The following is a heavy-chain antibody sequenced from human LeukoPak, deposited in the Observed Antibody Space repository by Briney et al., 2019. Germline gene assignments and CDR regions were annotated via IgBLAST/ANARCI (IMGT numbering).Heavy chain of an antibody. D-gene: IGHD2-2*01. J-gene: IGHJ5*02. CDR3: ARGYCSSTSCYLGSWFDP. CDR1: GGSFSGYY. V-gene: IGHV4-34*01. Sequence: SETLSLTCAVYGGSFSGYYWTWIRQPPGKGLEWIGEINHSGSTNYNPSLRSRVTISVDMSKNRFSLKLRSVTAADTAVYYCARGYCSSTSCYLGSWFDPWGQGTLVTVSS. CDR2: INHSGST.